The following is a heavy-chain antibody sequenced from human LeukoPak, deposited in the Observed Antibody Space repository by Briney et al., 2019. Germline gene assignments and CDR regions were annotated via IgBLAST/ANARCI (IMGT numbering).Heavy chain of an antibody. CDR3: AREGYDLNYYYYGMDV. J-gene: IGHJ6*02. D-gene: IGHD5-12*01. V-gene: IGHV4-31*03. CDR1: GGSISSGGYY. Sequence: PSETLSLTCTVSGGSISSGGYYWSWIRQHPGKGLEWIGYIYYSGSTYYNPSLKSRVTISVDTSKNQFPLKLSSVTAADTAVYYCAREGYDLNYYYYGMDVWGQGTTVTVSS. CDR2: IYYSGST.